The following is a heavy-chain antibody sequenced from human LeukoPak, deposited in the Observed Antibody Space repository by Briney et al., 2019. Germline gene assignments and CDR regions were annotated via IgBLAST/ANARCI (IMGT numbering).Heavy chain of an antibody. J-gene: IGHJ4*02. D-gene: IGHD5-18*01. CDR3: TTAAGTAMPDY. V-gene: IGHV3-15*01. CDR2: IKSKTDGGTT. CDR1: GFTFSNAW. Sequence: GGPLRLSCAASGFTFSNAWMSWVRQAPGKGLEWVGRIKSKTDGGTTDYAAPVKRRFTISRDDSKNTLYLQMNSLKPEDTAVYYCTTAAGTAMPDYWGQGTLVTVSS.